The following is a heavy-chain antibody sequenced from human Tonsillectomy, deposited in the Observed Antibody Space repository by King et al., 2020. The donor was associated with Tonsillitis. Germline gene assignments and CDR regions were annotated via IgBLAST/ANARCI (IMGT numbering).Heavy chain of an antibody. CDR1: GFTFRSYA. J-gene: IGHJ6*02. CDR2: ISYDGSSD. V-gene: IGHV3-33*05. D-gene: IGHD3/OR15-3a*01. Sequence: VQLVESGGGVVQPGRSLRLSCAASGFTFRSYAMHWVRQAPGKGLEWVAVISYDGSSDSYADSVKGRFTISRDNSKNTLYLQVNSLRAEDTAVYYCARGSGGWSQNYYFAMDVWGQGTTATVSS. CDR3: ARGSGGWSQNYYFAMDV.